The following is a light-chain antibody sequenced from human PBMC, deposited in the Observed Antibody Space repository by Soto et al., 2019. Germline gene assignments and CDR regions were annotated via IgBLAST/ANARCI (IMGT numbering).Light chain of an antibody. CDR1: LDIGSN. V-gene: IGKV1-5*01. CDR3: QQYDSYSPLT. Sequence: DIQMTQSPSFLSASVGDRVTVTCRASLDIGSNLAWYQQKPGTAPKLLIYDASNLESGVPSRFSGSGSGTEFTLTIRSLQPDDFATYYCQQYDSYSPLTFGGGTKVDIK. J-gene: IGKJ4*01. CDR2: DAS.